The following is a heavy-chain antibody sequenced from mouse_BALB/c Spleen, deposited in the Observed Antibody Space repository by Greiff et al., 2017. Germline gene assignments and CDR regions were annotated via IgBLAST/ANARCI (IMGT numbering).Heavy chain of an antibody. V-gene: IGHV5-17*02. J-gene: IGHJ2*01. CDR1: GFTFSSFG. CDR2: ISSGSSTI. CDR3: ARNSLYYFDY. Sequence: EVQLVESGGGLVQPGGSRKLSCAASGFTFSSFGMHWVRQAPEKGLEWVAYISSGSSTIYYADTVKGRFTISRDNPKNTLFLQMTSLRSEDTAMYYCARNSLYYFDYWGQGTTLTVSS.